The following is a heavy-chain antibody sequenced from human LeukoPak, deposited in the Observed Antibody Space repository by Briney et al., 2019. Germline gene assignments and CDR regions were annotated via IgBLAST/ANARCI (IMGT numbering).Heavy chain of an antibody. D-gene: IGHD3-22*01. CDR1: GYTFTSYY. CDR3: ASDLAITYYYDSSDY. J-gene: IGHJ4*02. CDR2: INPSGGST. V-gene: IGHV1-46*01. Sequence: GASVKVSCKASGYTFTSYYMHWVRQAPGQGLEWMGIINPSGGSTSYAQKFQGRVTMTRDTSTSTVYMELSSLRSEDTAVYYCASDLAITYYYDSSDYWGQGTLVTVSS.